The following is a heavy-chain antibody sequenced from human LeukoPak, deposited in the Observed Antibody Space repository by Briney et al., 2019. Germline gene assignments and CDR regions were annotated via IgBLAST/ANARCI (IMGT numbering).Heavy chain of an antibody. J-gene: IGHJ5*02. D-gene: IGHD1-14*01. CDR2: ISSNGGST. V-gene: IGHV3-64D*09. CDR1: GFTFSNYA. Sequence: PGGSLRPSCSASGFTFSNYAMHWVRQAPGKGLKYVSAISSNGGSTYYADSVKGRFTISRDNSKNTLYLQMSSLRAEDTAVYYSVRGTGATIELWFDPWGQGTLVTVSS. CDR3: VRGTGATIELWFDP.